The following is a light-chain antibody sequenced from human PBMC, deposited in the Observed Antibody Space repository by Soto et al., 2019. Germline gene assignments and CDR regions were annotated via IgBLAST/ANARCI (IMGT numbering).Light chain of an antibody. CDR2: GAS. CDR1: QSVSYSF. Sequence: EIVLTQSPGTLSLSPGERATLSCRASQSVSYSFLAWYQQKPGQAPRLLIYGASSRATGIPDRFSGSGSGTDFTLTISRLEPEDFAVYYGQQYGSAPYTFGQGTKLEIK. J-gene: IGKJ2*01. V-gene: IGKV3-20*01. CDR3: QQYGSAPYT.